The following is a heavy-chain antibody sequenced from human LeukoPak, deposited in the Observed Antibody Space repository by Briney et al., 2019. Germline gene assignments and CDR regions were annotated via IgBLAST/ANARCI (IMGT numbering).Heavy chain of an antibody. CDR2: IYYSGST. D-gene: IGHD3-3*01. J-gene: IGHJ6*03. CDR3: ARDQTYYDFWSGTMDV. CDR1: GCSISRHY. V-gene: IGHV4-59*11. Sequence: SETLSLTCTVSGCSISRHYWSWIRQPPGKGLEGIGYIYYSGSTNYNPSLKSRVTISVDTSKRQFSLKLSSVSAADTAVYYCARDQTYYDFWSGTMDVWGKGTTVTVSS.